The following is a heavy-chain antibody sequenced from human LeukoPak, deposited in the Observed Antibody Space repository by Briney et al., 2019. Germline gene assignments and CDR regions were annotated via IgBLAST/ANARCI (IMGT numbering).Heavy chain of an antibody. CDR1: GYTLTNLS. CDR2: SAPDDGEK. J-gene: IGHJ4*02. V-gene: IGHV1-24*01. CDR3: AVLPGTECGDECYFFES. D-gene: IGHD2-21*01. Sequence: ASVKVSCKVSGYTLTNLSMHWVRQAPGKGLEWVGGSAPDDGEKIYEQKFKGRVTMTEDTSTDTAYMDLASLSSDDTAVYYCAVLPGTECGDECYFFESWGPGTLVTVSS.